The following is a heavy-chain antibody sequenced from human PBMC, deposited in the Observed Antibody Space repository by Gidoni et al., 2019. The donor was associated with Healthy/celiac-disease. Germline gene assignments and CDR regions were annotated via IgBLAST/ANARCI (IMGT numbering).Heavy chain of an antibody. V-gene: IGHV3-66*01. Sequence: EVQLVESGGGLVQPGGSLSLSCAASGFTVSSNYISCVRQAPVKGLEWVSVIYSGGSTYYAYSVKCRCTISRDNSKNTLYLQMNSLRAEDTAVYYCARDSVITIFGVVRYYYVMDVWGQGTTVTVSS. CDR2: IYSGGST. J-gene: IGHJ6*02. CDR1: GFTVSSNY. CDR3: ARDSVITIFGVVRYYYVMDV. D-gene: IGHD3-3*01.